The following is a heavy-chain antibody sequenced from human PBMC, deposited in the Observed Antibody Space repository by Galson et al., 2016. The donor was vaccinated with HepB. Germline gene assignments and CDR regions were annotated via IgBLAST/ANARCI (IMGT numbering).Heavy chain of an antibody. V-gene: IGHV3-7*03. CDR1: GFVFNNYW. Sequence: SLRLSCAASGFVFNNYWMSWVRQAPGKGLEWVANIKQHSSEKNYVDSVKGRFSIFRDNAKNSVYLQMNSLRAEDAAVYYCARGGDNVGWYQRFFDYWGQGSLVTVSS. CDR3: ARGGDNVGWYQRFFDY. CDR2: IKQHSSEK. J-gene: IGHJ4*02. D-gene: IGHD6-19*01.